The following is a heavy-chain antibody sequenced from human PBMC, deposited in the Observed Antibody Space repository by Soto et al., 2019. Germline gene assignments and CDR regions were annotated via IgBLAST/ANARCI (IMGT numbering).Heavy chain of an antibody. Sequence: PGGSLRLSCATSGFTFTNYAMTWVRQGPGKGLEWVSSISGSGVSTYFADSVKGRFTIPRDNSKNTLFLHMNSLRAEDTAVYYCAKMYRGYSGYIQSWGQGTLVTVSS. V-gene: IGHV3-23*01. D-gene: IGHD5-12*01. CDR1: GFTFTNYA. J-gene: IGHJ5*02. CDR3: AKMYRGYSGYIQS. CDR2: ISGSGVST.